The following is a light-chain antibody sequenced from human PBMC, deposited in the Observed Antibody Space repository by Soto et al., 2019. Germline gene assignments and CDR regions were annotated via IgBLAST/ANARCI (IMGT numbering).Light chain of an antibody. V-gene: IGLV2-8*01. J-gene: IGLJ1*01. CDR2: EVV. Sequence: QSVLTQPPSASGSPGQSVTISCTGTKNDIGVYDFVSWYQHHPGKAPRLIIYEVVQRPSGVPDRFSGSKSGSTASLTISGLQADDEADYYCNSYTSSNTLYVFGTGTKVTVL. CDR3: NSYTSSNTLYV. CDR1: KNDIGVYDF.